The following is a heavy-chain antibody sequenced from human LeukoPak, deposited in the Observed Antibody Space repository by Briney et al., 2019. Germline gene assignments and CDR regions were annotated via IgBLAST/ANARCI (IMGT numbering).Heavy chain of an antibody. Sequence: PGGSLRLSCAASGFTFSSYAISWVRQAPGKGLEWVSAISGSGGSTYYADSVKGRFTISRDNSKNTLYLQMNSLRAEDTAVYYCAKDVLVDYYDSSGYYYDYWGQGTLVTVSS. D-gene: IGHD3-22*01. CDR3: AKDVLVDYYDSSGYYYDY. CDR2: ISGSGGST. CDR1: GFTFSSYA. J-gene: IGHJ4*02. V-gene: IGHV3-23*01.